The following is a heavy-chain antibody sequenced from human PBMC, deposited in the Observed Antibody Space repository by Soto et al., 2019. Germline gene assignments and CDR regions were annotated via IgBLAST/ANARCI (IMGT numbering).Heavy chain of an antibody. CDR1: GGSISPYY. CDR3: ARLIRDASGSYRLDY. V-gene: IGHV4-59*08. Sequence: QVQLQESGPGRVKPSETLSLTCTASGGSISPYYWSWIRQPPGEGMEWLGYIYYSGYTNYNPSLKSRLTISVDTSKNQFSLRLSSVTAADTAVYFGARLIRDASGSYRLDYWGRGTRVTVSS. J-gene: IGHJ4*02. D-gene: IGHD3-10*01. CDR2: IYYSGYT.